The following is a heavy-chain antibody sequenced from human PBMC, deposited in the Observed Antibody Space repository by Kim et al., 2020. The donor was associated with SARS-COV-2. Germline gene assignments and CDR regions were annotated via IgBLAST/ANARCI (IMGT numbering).Heavy chain of an antibody. V-gene: IGHV1-69*13. Sequence: SVKVSCKASGGTFSSYAISWVRQAPGQGLEWMGGIIPIFGTANYAQKFQGRVTITADESTSTAYMELSSLRSEDTAVYYCASQSSQYYYRPFDIWGQGTMVTVSS. D-gene: IGHD3-22*01. CDR2: IIPIFGTA. J-gene: IGHJ3*02. CDR3: ASQSSQYYYRPFDI. CDR1: GGTFSSYA.